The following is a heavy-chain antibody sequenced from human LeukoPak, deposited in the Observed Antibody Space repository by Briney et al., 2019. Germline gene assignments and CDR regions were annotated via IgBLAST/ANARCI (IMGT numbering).Heavy chain of an antibody. CDR2: IKQDGSEK. Sequence: GGSLRLSCAASGFTLSSYWMSWVRQAPGKGLEWVANIKQDGSEKYYVDPVKGRFTISRDNAKNSLYLQMNSLRAEDTAVYYCARVTYYYDSSGYYADAFDIWGQGTMVTVSS. D-gene: IGHD3-22*01. V-gene: IGHV3-7*01. CDR3: ARVTYYYDSSGYYADAFDI. CDR1: GFTLSSYW. J-gene: IGHJ3*02.